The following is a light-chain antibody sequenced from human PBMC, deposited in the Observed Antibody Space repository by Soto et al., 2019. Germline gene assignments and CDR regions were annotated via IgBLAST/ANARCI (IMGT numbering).Light chain of an antibody. CDR1: SSDVGSYNF. V-gene: IGLV2-23*01. CDR3: CSYSGDSPPYV. CDR2: EGT. Sequence: QSALTQPASVSGSPGQSITISCTGTSSDVGSYNFVSWYQQHPGKAPKVIIYEGTKRPSGVSNRFSGSKSGNTASLTISGLLEADEDDDYCCSYSGDSPPYVFGTGTKLTVL. J-gene: IGLJ1*01.